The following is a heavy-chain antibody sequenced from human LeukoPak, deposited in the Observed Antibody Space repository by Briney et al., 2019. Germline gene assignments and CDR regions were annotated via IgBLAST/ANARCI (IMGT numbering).Heavy chain of an antibody. J-gene: IGHJ4*02. CDR2: ISGSGGST. CDR3: AEAPTTFDYFDY. D-gene: IGHD5-12*01. CDR1: GFTFSSYA. V-gene: IGHV3-23*01. Sequence: GGSLRLSCAASGFTFSSYAMSWVRQAPGKGLEWVSAISGSGGSTYYADSVKGRFTISRDNSKNTLYLQMSSLRAEDTAVYYCAEAPTTFDYFDYWGQGTLVTVSS.